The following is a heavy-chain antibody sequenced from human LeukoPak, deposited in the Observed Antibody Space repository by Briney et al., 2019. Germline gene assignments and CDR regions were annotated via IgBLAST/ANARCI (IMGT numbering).Heavy chain of an antibody. CDR2: IVVGSGST. Sequence: ASVKVSCKASGFTFSNSAIQWVRQARGQRLEWIGWIVVGSGSTNYAQKFQERVTITGDMSTSTAYMELSSLSSEDTAVYYCAAGGSWFDPWGQGTLVTVSS. CDR1: GFTFSNSA. CDR3: AAGGSWFDP. V-gene: IGHV1-58*02. J-gene: IGHJ5*02.